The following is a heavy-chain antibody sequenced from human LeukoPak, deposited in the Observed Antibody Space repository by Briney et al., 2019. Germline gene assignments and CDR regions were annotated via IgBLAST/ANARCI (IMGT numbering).Heavy chain of an antibody. J-gene: IGHJ4*02. Sequence: GGSLRLSCAASGFPFSSYSMNWVRQAPGKGLEWVSYISSSSTIYYADSVKGRFTISRDNAKNSLYLQMNSLRAEDTAVYYCARDGISGSDCWGQGTLVTVSS. D-gene: IGHD6-19*01. V-gene: IGHV3-48*01. CDR1: GFPFSSYS. CDR3: ARDGISGSDC. CDR2: ISSSSTI.